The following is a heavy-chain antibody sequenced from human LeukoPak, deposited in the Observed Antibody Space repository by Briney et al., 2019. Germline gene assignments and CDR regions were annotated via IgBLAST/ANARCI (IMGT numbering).Heavy chain of an antibody. CDR1: GGSISSSGYY. D-gene: IGHD3-16*02. J-gene: IGHJ4*02. CDR3: ARKITVWGSYPRHLSPFDY. Sequence: PSETLPLTCTVSGGSISSSGYYWGWIRQPPGKGLEWIGTIYYSGSTYYNPSLKSRVTISVDTSKNQFSLKLSSVTAADTAVYYCARKITVWGSYPRHLSPFDYWGQGTLVTVSS. CDR2: IYYSGST. V-gene: IGHV4-39*01.